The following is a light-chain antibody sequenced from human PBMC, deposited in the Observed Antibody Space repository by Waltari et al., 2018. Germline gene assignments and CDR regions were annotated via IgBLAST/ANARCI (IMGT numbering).Light chain of an antibody. J-gene: IGKJ4*01. V-gene: IGKV3-11*01. Sequence: EIVLTQSPATLSLSPGERATLSCRASQSVFNYLAWYQQKPGQAPRLLIYDTSKRATGIPARFSGSGSGTDFTLTISNLEAEDFALYFCQQGSVLPLTFGGGTKVDIK. CDR3: QQGSVLPLT. CDR2: DTS. CDR1: QSVFNY.